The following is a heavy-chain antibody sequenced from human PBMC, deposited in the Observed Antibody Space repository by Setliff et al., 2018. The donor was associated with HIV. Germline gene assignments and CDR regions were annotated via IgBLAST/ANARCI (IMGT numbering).Heavy chain of an antibody. CDR1: GASFNAYF. CDR3: ARLWLRGPPT. V-gene: IGHV4-34*12. CDR2: VIQSGAT. J-gene: IGHJ3*01. D-gene: IGHD5-12*01. Sequence: SETLSLTCAVYGASFNAYFWTWIRQPPGKGLEWIGEVIQSGATNYNPSLKSRVTISGDTSRNQFSLKLSSVTAADTAVYYCARLWLRGPPTWGQGTMVTVSS.